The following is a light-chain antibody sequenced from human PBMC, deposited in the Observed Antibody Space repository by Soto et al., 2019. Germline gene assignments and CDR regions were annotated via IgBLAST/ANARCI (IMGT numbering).Light chain of an antibody. CDR1: QSIINW. CDR2: GAS. J-gene: IGKJ1*01. V-gene: IGKV1-5*01. CDR3: QQYDSFSGT. Sequence: DVQMTHSPSTLSASVGGRVTITCRASQSIINWLAWYHQKPGKAPKLLVYGASSLESGVPSRFSGSGSGTEFTLTITNLQPDDFATYYCQQYDSFSGTFGQGTKVDI.